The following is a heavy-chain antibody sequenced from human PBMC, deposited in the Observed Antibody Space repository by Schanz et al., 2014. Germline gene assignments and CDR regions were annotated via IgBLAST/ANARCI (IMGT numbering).Heavy chain of an antibody. CDR3: ARDRPSGYALDF. D-gene: IGHD5-12*01. CDR2: ISYDGSNK. V-gene: IGHV3-30*03. J-gene: IGHJ4*02. Sequence: VQLVESGGGVVQPGRSLRLSCAVSGFTFSSYGMHWVRQAPGKGLEWVALISYDGSNKHYADSVKGRFTISRDNSKKTLYVQMNSVRAEDTAVYYCARDRPSGYALDFWGQGTLVTVSS. CDR1: GFTFSSYG.